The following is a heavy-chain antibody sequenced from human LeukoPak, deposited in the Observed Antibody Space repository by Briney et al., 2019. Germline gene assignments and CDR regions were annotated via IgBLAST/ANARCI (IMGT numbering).Heavy chain of an antibody. Sequence: GGSLRLSCAASGFTFSSYAMSWVRQAPGKGLEWVSAISGSGGSTYYADSVKGRFAISRDNAKNSLYLQMNSLRAEDTAVYYCARRYCTSTSCYAFDYWGQGTLVTVSS. CDR3: ARRYCTSTSCYAFDY. V-gene: IGHV3-23*01. CDR1: GFTFSSYA. J-gene: IGHJ4*02. CDR2: ISGSGGST. D-gene: IGHD2-2*01.